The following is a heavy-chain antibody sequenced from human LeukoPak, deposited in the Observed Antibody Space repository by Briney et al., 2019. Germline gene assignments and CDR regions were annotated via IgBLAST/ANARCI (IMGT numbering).Heavy chain of an antibody. CDR3: ARARDGFFDH. Sequence: SQTLSLTCAISGDSVSTNRDTWNWIRQSPSRGLEWLGRTYYRSKWSNDYAVSVRSRIIVNPDTSKNQFSLHLNSVTPDDTAVYYCARARDGFFDHWGQGTLVTVSS. CDR2: TYYRSKWSN. J-gene: IGHJ4*02. CDR1: GDSVSTNRDT. V-gene: IGHV6-1*01. D-gene: IGHD5-24*01.